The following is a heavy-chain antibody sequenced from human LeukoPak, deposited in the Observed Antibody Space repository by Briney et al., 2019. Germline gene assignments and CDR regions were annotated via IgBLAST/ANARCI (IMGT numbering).Heavy chain of an antibody. Sequence: PSETLSLTCAVYGGSLSGYYWGWIRQPPGKGLEWIGEINRGGNTGYNPSLKSRVTISVDTSKNHFSLKLSSVTAADTAVYYCARGLGSGSYYNAYWGQGTLVTVSS. CDR1: GGSLSGYY. V-gene: IGHV4-34*01. CDR2: INRGGNT. CDR3: ARGLGSGSYYNAY. J-gene: IGHJ4*02. D-gene: IGHD3-10*01.